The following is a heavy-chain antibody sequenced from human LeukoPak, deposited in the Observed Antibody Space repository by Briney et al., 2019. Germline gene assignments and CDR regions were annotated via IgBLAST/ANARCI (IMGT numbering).Heavy chain of an antibody. Sequence: PSETLSLTCTVSGGSISSYYWSWIRQPPGKGLEWIGYIYYSGSTNYNPSLKSRVTISVDTSKNQFSLKLSSVTAADTAVYYCARGVERRLSYYYYYMDVWGKGTTVTISS. CDR2: IYYSGST. D-gene: IGHD1-1*01. V-gene: IGHV4-59*01. CDR1: GGSISSYY. J-gene: IGHJ6*03. CDR3: ARGVERRLSYYYYYMDV.